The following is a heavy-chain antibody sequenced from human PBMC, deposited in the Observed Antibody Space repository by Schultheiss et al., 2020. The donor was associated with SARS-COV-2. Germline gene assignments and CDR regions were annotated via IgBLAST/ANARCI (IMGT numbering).Heavy chain of an antibody. CDR1: GFSLSTGGMR. CDR2: LDWDDDK. D-gene: IGHD4-17*01. Sequence: SGPTLVKPTQTLTLTCAFTGFSLSTGGMRVSWIRQPPGKALEWLALLDWDDDKYYSPSLKTRLTISKDTSQNQVVLTMTNMDPVDTATYFCARAYGDYNGYFDYWGQGALVTVSS. V-gene: IGHV2-70*01. CDR3: ARAYGDYNGYFDY. J-gene: IGHJ4*02.